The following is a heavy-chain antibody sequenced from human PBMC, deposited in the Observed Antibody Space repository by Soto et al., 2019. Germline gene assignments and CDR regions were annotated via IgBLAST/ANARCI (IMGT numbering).Heavy chain of an antibody. CDR1: GGSISSYY. V-gene: IGHV4-4*07. D-gene: IGHD3-10*01. J-gene: IGHJ5*02. Sequence: SETLSLTCTVSGGSISSYYWSWIRQPAGKGLEWIGRIYTSGSTKYNPSLKSRVTMSVDTSKNQFSLKLSSVTAADTAVYYCARDETSYYYGSGSHTFDLWGQGTLATVSS. CDR3: ARDETSYYYGSGSHTFDL. CDR2: IYTSGST.